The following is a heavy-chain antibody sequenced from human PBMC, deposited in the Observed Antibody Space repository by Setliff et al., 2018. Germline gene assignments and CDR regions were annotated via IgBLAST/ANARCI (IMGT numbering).Heavy chain of an antibody. CDR3: ARGSGYLTSFYYYYYGMDV. CDR2: ISSSGSTI. J-gene: IGHJ6*02. Sequence: PGGSLRLSCAASGFTFSDYYMSWIRQAPGKGLEWVSYISSSGSTIYYDDSVKGRFTISRDNAKNSLYLQMNSLRAEDTAVYYCARGSGYLTSFYYYYYGMDVWGQGTTVTVSS. CDR1: GFTFSDYY. V-gene: IGHV3-11*04. D-gene: IGHD5-12*01.